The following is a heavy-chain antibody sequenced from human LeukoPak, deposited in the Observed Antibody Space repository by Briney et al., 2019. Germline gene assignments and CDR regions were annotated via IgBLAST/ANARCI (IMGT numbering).Heavy chain of an antibody. Sequence: SETLSLTCTVSGYSISSGYYWGWVRQPPGKGLEWIGNIYHSGNTYYNPSLQSRVTISVDTSKNQFSLKLSSVTAADTAVYYCARDRGGAVAYWGQGTLVTVSS. J-gene: IGHJ4*02. D-gene: IGHD6-19*01. CDR1: GYSISSGYY. V-gene: IGHV4-38-2*02. CDR2: IYHSGNT. CDR3: ARDRGGAVAY.